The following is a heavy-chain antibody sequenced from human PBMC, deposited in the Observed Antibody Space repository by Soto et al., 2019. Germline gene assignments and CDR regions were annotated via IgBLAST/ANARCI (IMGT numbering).Heavy chain of an antibody. CDR2: ISAYNGNT. V-gene: IGHV1-18*03. CDR3: ARDQGCGGDCSFDY. Sequence: ASVKVSCKASGYTFTSYGISWVRQAPGQGPEWMGWISAYNGNTNYAQKLQGRVTMTRDTSTSTVYMELSSLRSEDMAVYHCARDQGCGGDCSFDYWGQGTLVTVSS. D-gene: IGHD2-21*02. J-gene: IGHJ4*02. CDR1: GYTFTSYG.